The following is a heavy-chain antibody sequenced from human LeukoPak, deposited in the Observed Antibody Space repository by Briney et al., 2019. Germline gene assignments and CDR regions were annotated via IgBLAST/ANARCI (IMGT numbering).Heavy chain of an antibody. Sequence: GGSLRLSCAASGFTFSSYAMSWVRQAPGKGLEWVSAISGSGGSTYYADSVKGRFTISRDNSKNTLYLQMNSLRAEDTAVYYCAKGSWATDGDYDSAFDSWGQGTLVTGSS. V-gene: IGHV3-23*01. D-gene: IGHD4-17*01. J-gene: IGHJ4*02. CDR1: GFTFSSYA. CDR3: AKGSWATDGDYDSAFDS. CDR2: ISGSGGST.